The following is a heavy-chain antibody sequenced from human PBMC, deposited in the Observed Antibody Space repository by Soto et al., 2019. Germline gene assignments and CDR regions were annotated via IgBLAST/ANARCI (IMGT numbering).Heavy chain of an antibody. V-gene: IGHV3-30*18. CDR2: ISYDGSNK. CDR1: GFTFSSYG. Sequence: QVQLVESGGGGVQPGRSLRLSCAASGFTFSSYGMHWVRQAPGKGLEWVAVISYDGSNKYYADSVKGRFTISRDNSKNTLYLQMNSLRAEDTAVYYCAKGRERFLEWLLFDYWGQGTLVTVSS. D-gene: IGHD3-3*01. CDR3: AKGRERFLEWLLFDY. J-gene: IGHJ4*02.